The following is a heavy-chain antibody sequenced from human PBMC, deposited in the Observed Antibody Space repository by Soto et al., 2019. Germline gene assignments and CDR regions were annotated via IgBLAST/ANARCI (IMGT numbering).Heavy chain of an antibody. Sequence: QLHLVQSGAEVKKPGASVKVSCKTSGYIFTSYGINWVRQAPGQGLEWMGWISPFNGNTKFAQKFQGRVNMTTDTSTSTAYMELRSLKPDDTAMYFCARDFWSLLLVPGSPRPGGSGSTRCGFDLWGHGTMVAVSS. D-gene: IGHD3-3*01. J-gene: IGHJ3*01. CDR2: ISPFNGNT. V-gene: IGHV1-18*01. CDR3: ARDFWSLLLVPGSPRPGGSGSTRCGFDL. CDR1: GYIFTSYG.